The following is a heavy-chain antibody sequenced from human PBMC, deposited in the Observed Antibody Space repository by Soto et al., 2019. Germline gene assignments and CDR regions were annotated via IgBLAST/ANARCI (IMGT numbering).Heavy chain of an antibody. CDR2: ISGSGGST. J-gene: IGHJ4*02. CDR1: GYTFSSYA. D-gene: IGHD3-10*01. CDR3: AKEGTLYYGSGSYSDY. V-gene: IGHV3-23*01. Sequence: SCKASGYTFSSYAMSWVRQAPGKGLEWVSAISGSGGSTYYADSVKGRFTISRDNSKNTLYLQMNSLRAEDTAVYYCAKEGTLYYGSGSYSDYWGQGTLVTVSS.